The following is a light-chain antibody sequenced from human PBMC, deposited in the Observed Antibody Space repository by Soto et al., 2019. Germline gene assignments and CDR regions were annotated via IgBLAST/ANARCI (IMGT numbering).Light chain of an antibody. V-gene: IGKV3-20*01. CDR1: QSVSSSY. CDR2: GVS. Sequence: EIVLTQYPGTLSLSPGERATLSCRASQSVSSSYLAWYQQKPGQAPKFLIYGVSSRATGIPDRFSGSGSGTDFTLTISRLEPEDFAVYYCQQYDSSQWTFGQGTKVEIK. J-gene: IGKJ1*01. CDR3: QQYDSSQWT.